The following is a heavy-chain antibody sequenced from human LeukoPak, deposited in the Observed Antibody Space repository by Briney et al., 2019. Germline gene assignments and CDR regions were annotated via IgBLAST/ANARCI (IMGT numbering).Heavy chain of an antibody. CDR1: GFTFSSYW. V-gene: IGHV3-7*01. J-gene: IGHJ6*03. CDR3: ARGRGCSYGTLHYYYMDV. Sequence: GGSLRLSCAASGFTFSSYWMSWVRQAPGKGLEWVANIKQDGSEKYYVDSVKGRFTISRDNAKNSLYLQMNSLRAEDTAVYYCARGRGCSYGTLHYYYMDVWGKGTTVTVSS. D-gene: IGHD5-18*01. CDR2: IKQDGSEK.